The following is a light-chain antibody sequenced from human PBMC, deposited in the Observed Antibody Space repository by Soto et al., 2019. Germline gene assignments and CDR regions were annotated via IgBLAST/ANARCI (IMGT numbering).Light chain of an antibody. CDR3: CSYAGSRLV. CDR1: SSDVGSYNL. CDR2: EDN. V-gene: IGLV2-23*01. J-gene: IGLJ1*01. Sequence: QSALTQPASVSGSPGQSITLSCTGTSSDVGSYNLVSWYQQHPGKAPKLMIYEDNKRPLGVSNRFSGSKSGNTASLTISGLQAEDEAEYYCCSYAGSRLVFGTGTKVTVL.